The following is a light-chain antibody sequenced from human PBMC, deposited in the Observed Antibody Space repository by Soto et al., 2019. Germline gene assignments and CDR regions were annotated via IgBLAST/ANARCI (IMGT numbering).Light chain of an antibody. CDR2: GAS. V-gene: IGKV3-20*01. J-gene: IGKJ4*01. CDR3: QQYGSSPLT. Sequence: EIVLTQSPGTLSLSPGERATLSCRASQSVSSNYLAWYQQKPGQAPRLLIYGASTRATGIPDSFSGSGSGTDFTLTIRRLEPEDFAVYYCQQYGSSPLTFGGGTKV. CDR1: QSVSSNY.